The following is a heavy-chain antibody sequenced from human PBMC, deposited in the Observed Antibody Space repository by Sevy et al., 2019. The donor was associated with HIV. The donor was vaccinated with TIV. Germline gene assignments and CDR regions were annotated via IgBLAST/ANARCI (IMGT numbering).Heavy chain of an antibody. V-gene: IGHV3-21*01. CDR1: GFTFRSYT. D-gene: IGHD5-18*01. Sequence: GGSLRLSCAASGFTFRSYTMNWLRQAPGKGLEWVACISMSGNHIYYADSVKGGFTISRDNAKNSVFLQLNSLRVDDTAVYYSARGAMGTVIGYSFGSDFDSWGRGTQVTVSS. J-gene: IGHJ4*02. CDR2: ISMSGNHI. CDR3: ARGAMGTVIGYSFGSDFDS.